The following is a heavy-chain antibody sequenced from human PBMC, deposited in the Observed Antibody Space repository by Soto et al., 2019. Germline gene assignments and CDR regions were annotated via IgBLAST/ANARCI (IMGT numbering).Heavy chain of an antibody. CDR2: IRSKANSYAT. CDR1: GFTFSGSA. CDR3: TRHDRGAVAGTGVDY. V-gene: IGHV3-73*01. Sequence: GGSLRLSCAASGFTFSGSAMHWVRQASGKGLEWVGRIRSKANSYATAYAASVKGRFTISRDDSKNTAYLQMNSLKTEDTAVYYCTRHDRGAVAGTGVDYWGQGTLVTVSS. D-gene: IGHD6-19*01. J-gene: IGHJ4*02.